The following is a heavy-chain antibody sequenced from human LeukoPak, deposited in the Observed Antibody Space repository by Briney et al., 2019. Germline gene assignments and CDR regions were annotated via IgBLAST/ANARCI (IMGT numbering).Heavy chain of an antibody. CDR2: MHYSGTQ. J-gene: IGHJ3*02. CDR3: ARHGGSAFYFHHQRAFDI. CDR1: GGSIGDYY. D-gene: IGHD3-10*01. Sequence: SETLSLTCIVTGGSIGDYYWSWIRQAPGRGLEWVAYMHYSGTQNYNPSLKSRATVSIATSINQFSLRVDSVTAADTAVYYCARHGGSAFYFHHQRAFDIWGQGTVVTVSS. V-gene: IGHV4-59*08.